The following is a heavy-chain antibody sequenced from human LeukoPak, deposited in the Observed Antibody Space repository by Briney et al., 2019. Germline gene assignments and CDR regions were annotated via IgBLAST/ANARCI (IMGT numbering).Heavy chain of an antibody. J-gene: IGHJ4*02. Sequence: GGSLRLSCAASGFTFSSYALSWVRQAPGKGLEWVANIKQDGSEKYYVDSVKGRFTISRDNAKNSLYLQMNSLRAEDTALYYCARLGTRYCTSTSCHSQFDFWGQGTLVTVSS. CDR1: GFTFSSYA. CDR2: IKQDGSEK. V-gene: IGHV3-7*03. CDR3: ARLGTRYCTSTSCHSQFDF. D-gene: IGHD2-2*01.